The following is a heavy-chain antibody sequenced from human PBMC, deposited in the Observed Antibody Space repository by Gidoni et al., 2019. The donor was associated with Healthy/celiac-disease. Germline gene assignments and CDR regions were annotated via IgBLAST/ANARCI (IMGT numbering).Heavy chain of an antibody. J-gene: IGHJ5*02. CDR2: SSGSGGST. CDR1: GFTFSSYA. CDR3: AKDRLGLGSWFDP. D-gene: IGHD3-9*01. Sequence: EVQLLESGGGLVQPGGSLRLSCAASGFTFSSYAMSWVRQAPGKGLEWGSASSGSGGSTYYADSVKGRFTISRDNSKNTLYLQMNSLRAEDTAVYYCAKDRLGLGSWFDPWGQGTLVTVSS. V-gene: IGHV3-23*01.